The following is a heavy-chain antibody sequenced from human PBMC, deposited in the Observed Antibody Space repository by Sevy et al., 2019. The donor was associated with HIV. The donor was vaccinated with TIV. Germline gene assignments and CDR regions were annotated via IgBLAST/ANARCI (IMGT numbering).Heavy chain of an antibody. J-gene: IGHJ6*02. D-gene: IGHD3-10*01. V-gene: IGHV3-33*01. CDR2: IWYDGSNK. CDR3: ARGWGSGRNYYYYGMDV. CDR1: GFTFSSYG. Sequence: GGSLRLSCAASGFTFSSYGMHWVRQAPGKGLEWVAVIWYDGSNKYYADSVKGRFTISRDNSKNTLYLQMNSLRAEDTAGYYCARGWGSGRNYYYYGMDVWGQGTTVTVSS.